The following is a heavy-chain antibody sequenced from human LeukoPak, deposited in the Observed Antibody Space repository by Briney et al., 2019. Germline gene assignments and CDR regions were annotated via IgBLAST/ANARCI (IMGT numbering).Heavy chain of an antibody. CDR1: RGSFSGYY. V-gene: IGHV4-34*01. CDR2: ISHEGIT. CDR3: AREDPDVDWCYIDY. D-gene: IGHD3/OR15-3a*01. J-gene: IGHJ4*02. Sequence: SETLSLTCAVYRGSFSGYYWNWIRQPPGKGPEWIGEISHEGITNFNPSLKSRVTMSVDTSKNQFSLKLSSVTAADTAVYYCAREDPDVDWCYIDYWGQGTLVTVSS.